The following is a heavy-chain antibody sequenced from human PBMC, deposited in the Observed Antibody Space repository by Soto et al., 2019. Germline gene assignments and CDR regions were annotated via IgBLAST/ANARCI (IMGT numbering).Heavy chain of an antibody. CDR2: IYYSGSA. Sequence: SETLSLTCTVSGGSINNSSFYWGWVRQPPGKRLEWIGSIYYSGSAYYNPSLKSRLTISVDTSKNQFSLNLSSVTAADTAVYFCARRPLVRGIIPYYFDSWGQGNLVTVSS. D-gene: IGHD3-10*01. CDR3: ARRPLVRGIIPYYFDS. V-gene: IGHV4-39*01. J-gene: IGHJ4*02. CDR1: GGSINNSSFY.